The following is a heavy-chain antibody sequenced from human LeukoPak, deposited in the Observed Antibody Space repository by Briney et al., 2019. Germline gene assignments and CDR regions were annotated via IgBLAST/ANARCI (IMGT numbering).Heavy chain of an antibody. CDR3: ANLHWGFIPTGYYFDY. CDR1: GFTFSSYG. V-gene: IGHV3-30*02. CDR2: IRYDGSNK. D-gene: IGHD3-16*02. J-gene: IGHJ4*02. Sequence: GGSLRLSCAASGFTFSSYGMHWVRQAPGKGLEWVAFIRYDGSNKYYADSVKGRFTISRDNSKNTLYLQMNSLRAEDTAVYYCANLHWGFIPTGYYFDYWGQGTLVTVSS.